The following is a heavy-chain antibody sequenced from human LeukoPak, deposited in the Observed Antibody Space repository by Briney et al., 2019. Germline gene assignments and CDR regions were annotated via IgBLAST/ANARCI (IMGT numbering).Heavy chain of an antibody. Sequence: PSETLSLTCTVSGGSISTYYWSWIRQPPAQGLEWIGYIYYSGSTNYNPSLKSRVTMSIDTSKNQFSLKLSSMTAADTAVYYCARDWSGLNWFDPWGQGTLVTVSS. CDR2: IYYSGST. V-gene: IGHV4-59*01. CDR3: ARDWSGLNWFDP. D-gene: IGHD3-3*01. J-gene: IGHJ5*02. CDR1: GGSISTYY.